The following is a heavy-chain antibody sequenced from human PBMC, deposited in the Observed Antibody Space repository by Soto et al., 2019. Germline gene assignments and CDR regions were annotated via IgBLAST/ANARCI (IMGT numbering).Heavy chain of an antibody. CDR2: IYYSGSN. V-gene: IGHV4-61*01. D-gene: IGHD5-12*01. J-gene: IGHJ5*02. CDR1: GGSVSSGSYY. CDR3: ASTRGYSGYDINWFDP. Sequence: QVQLQESGPGLVKPSETLSLTCTVSGGSVSSGSYYWSWIRQPPGKGLEWIGYIYYSGSNNYNPSLQSRVTISVDTSQTQFSLKLSSVTAADTAVYYCASTRGYSGYDINWFDPWGQGTLVTVSS.